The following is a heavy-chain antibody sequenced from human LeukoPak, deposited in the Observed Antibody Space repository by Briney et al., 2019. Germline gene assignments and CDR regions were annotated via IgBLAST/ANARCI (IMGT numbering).Heavy chain of an antibody. CDR3: ARDYNSDILIRDYYYYMDV. Sequence: GASVKVSCKASGYTFTCYYMHWVRQAPGQGLEGMGWINPNSGGTNYAQKFQGRVTMTTDTSTSTAYMELRSLRSDDTAVYYCARDYNSDILIRDYYYYMDVWGKGTTVTISS. D-gene: IGHD3-9*01. J-gene: IGHJ6*03. CDR2: INPNSGGT. V-gene: IGHV1-2*02. CDR1: GYTFTCYY.